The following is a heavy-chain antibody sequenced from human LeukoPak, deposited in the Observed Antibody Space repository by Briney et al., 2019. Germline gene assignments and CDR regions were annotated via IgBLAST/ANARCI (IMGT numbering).Heavy chain of an antibody. CDR1: GYTFTGYY. CDR3: ARGAYYYDSSGSNFGGY. J-gene: IGHJ4*02. CDR2: TNPNSGGT. V-gene: IGHV1-2*02. D-gene: IGHD3-22*01. Sequence: ASVKVSCKASGYTFTGYYMHWVRQAPGQGLEWMGWTNPNSGGTNYAQKFQGRVTMTRDTSISTAYMELSRLRSDDTAVYYCARGAYYYDSSGSNFGGYWGQGTLVTVSS.